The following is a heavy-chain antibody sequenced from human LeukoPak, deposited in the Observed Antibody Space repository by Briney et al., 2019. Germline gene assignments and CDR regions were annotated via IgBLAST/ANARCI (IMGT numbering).Heavy chain of an antibody. CDR3: AAGGSSSSSDEFFQH. Sequence: ASVKVSCKASGYTFTGYYMHWVRQAPGQGLGWMGRINPNSGGTNYAQKFQGRVTMSRDTSISTAYMELTRLRSDDTAVYYCAAGGSSSSSDEFFQHWGQGTLVTVSS. CDR2: INPNSGGT. D-gene: IGHD6-6*01. CDR1: GYTFTGYY. J-gene: IGHJ1*01. V-gene: IGHV1-2*06.